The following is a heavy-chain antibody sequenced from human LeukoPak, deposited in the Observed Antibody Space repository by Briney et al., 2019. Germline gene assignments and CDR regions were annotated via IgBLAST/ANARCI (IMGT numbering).Heavy chain of an antibody. Sequence: ASVKVSCKASGYTFTGYYMHWVRQAPGHGLEWMGRINPNSGGTNYAQKFQGRVTMTRDTSISTAYMELSRLRSDDTAVYYCARDKVAAADGWFDPWGQGTLVTVSS. J-gene: IGHJ5*02. V-gene: IGHV1-2*06. CDR1: GYTFTGYY. D-gene: IGHD6-13*01. CDR2: INPNSGGT. CDR3: ARDKVAAADGWFDP.